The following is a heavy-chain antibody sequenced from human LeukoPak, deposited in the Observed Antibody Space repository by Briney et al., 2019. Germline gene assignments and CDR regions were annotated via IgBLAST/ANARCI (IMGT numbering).Heavy chain of an antibody. CDR3: VRQGTNSGYYLLDY. D-gene: IGHD3-3*01. J-gene: IGHJ4*02. CDR1: GASLSDFY. V-gene: IGHV4-34*01. CDR2: VAHKGPTVYSPTLNR. Sequence: NTSETLSLTCAVYGASLSDFYWSWIRKSPGKGLQWIGEVAHKGPTVYSPTLNRKYNPSLESRVTMSVDPSKNQFSLKLTSVTVADTATYYCVRQGTNSGYYLLDYWGPGHLVTVSS.